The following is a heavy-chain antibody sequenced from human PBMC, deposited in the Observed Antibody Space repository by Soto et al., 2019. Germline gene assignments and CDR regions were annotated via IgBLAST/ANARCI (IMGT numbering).Heavy chain of an antibody. CDR2: ISGSGGST. J-gene: IGHJ5*02. CDR3: AKEGPYYYDSSGYYYNWFDP. V-gene: IGHV3-23*01. D-gene: IGHD3-22*01. CDR1: GFTFSSYA. Sequence: GGSLRLSCAASGFTFSSYAMSWVRQAPGKGLEWVSAISGSGGSTYYADSVKGRFTISRDNSKNTLYLQMNSLRAEDTAVYYCAKEGPYYYDSSGYYYNWFDPWGQGTLVTVSS.